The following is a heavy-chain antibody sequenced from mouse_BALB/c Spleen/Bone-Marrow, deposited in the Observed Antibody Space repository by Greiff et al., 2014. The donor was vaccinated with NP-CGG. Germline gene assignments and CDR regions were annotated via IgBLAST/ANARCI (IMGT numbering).Heavy chain of an antibody. CDR1: GYTFTNYV. CDR2: INPYNDGT. J-gene: IGHJ4*01. CDR3: ARRPSFYGSSYGAMDY. V-gene: IGHV1-14*01. D-gene: IGHD1-1*01. Sequence: EVQLQQSGPELVKPGASVKMSCKASGYTFTNYVMHWVKQKPGQGLEWIGYINPYNDGTKYNEKFKGKATLTSDKSSGTAYMELSSLTSDDSAVYYCARRPSFYGSSYGAMDYWGQGTSVTVSS.